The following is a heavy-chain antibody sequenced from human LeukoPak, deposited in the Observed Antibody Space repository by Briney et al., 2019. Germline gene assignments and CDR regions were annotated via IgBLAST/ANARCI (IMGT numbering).Heavy chain of an antibody. CDR3: AKIEYSSSVKDY. V-gene: IGHV3-48*01. J-gene: IGHJ4*02. D-gene: IGHD6-6*01. CDR1: GFTFSSYS. Sequence: GGSLRLSCAASGFTFSSYSMNWVRQAPGKGLEWVSYISSSSSTIYYADSVKGRFTISRDNSKNTLYLQMNSLRAEDTAVYYCAKIEYSSSVKDYWGQGTLVTVSS. CDR2: ISSSSSTI.